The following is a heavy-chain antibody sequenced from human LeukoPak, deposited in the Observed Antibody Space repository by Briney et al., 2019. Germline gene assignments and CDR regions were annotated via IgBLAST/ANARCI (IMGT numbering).Heavy chain of an antibody. J-gene: IGHJ6*02. CDR3: AKDLQWGDYYYGMDV. V-gene: IGHV3-23*01. CDR1: GFTFSTYA. D-gene: IGHD1-26*01. CDR2: ISGSGGST. Sequence: QPGGSLRLSCAASGFTFSTYAMSWVRQAPGKGLEWVSAISGSGGSTYHADSVKGRFTISRDKSKNTLYLQMNSLRAEDTAVYYCAKDLQWGDYYYGMDVWGQGTTVTVSS.